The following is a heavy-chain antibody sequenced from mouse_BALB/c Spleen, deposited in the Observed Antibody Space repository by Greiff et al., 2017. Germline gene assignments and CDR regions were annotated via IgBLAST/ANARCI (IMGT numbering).Heavy chain of an antibody. D-gene: IGHD1-1*01. CDR1: GFTFSSYA. CDR2: ISSGGST. V-gene: IGHV5-6-5*01. Sequence: EVQVVESGGGLVKPGGSLKLSCAASGFTFSSYAMSWVRQTPEKRLEWVASISSGGSTYYPDSVKGRFTISRDNARNILYLQMSSLRSEDTAMYYCARETTRFAYWGQGTLVTVSA. CDR3: ARETTRFAY. J-gene: IGHJ3*01.